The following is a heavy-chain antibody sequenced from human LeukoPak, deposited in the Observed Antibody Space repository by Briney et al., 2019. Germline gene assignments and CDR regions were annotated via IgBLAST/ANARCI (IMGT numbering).Heavy chain of an antibody. D-gene: IGHD2-2*01. CDR3: ARDYSSSGTFFGYYDGMDF. J-gene: IGHJ6*02. V-gene: IGHV3-48*02. CDR1: GFTFTSYS. CDR2: ISGSSKII. Sequence: GGSLRLSCAAAGFTFTSYSINWVRQAPGKGLEWISYISGSSKIIHWAESLKGRFTISRDNAKNSLYLQMNSLRDEDTAVYYCARDYSSSGTFFGYYDGMDFWGQGTTVTVSS.